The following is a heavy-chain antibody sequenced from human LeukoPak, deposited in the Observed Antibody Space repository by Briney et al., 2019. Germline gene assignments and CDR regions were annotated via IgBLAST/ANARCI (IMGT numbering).Heavy chain of an antibody. CDR3: ARDSLYDDNGYYHYFDY. CDR1: GFSFSTFG. J-gene: IGHJ4*02. D-gene: IGHD3-22*01. V-gene: IGHV3-33*01. Sequence: PGGSLRLSCAASGFSFSTFGIHWVRQAPGKGLEWVAMIWYDASGQHYADSVKGRFTISRDTSKNTLYLQMNSLGAEDTAVYFSARDSLYDDNGYYHYFDYWGQGTLVTVSS. CDR2: IWYDASGQ.